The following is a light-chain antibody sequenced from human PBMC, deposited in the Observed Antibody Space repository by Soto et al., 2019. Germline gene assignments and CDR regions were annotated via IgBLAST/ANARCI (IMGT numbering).Light chain of an antibody. CDR3: CSYAGSSTFV. J-gene: IGLJ1*01. V-gene: IGLV2-23*02. CDR1: SSDVGSYNL. CDR2: EVS. Sequence: VLTQPASVTGSPGQVTAISCTGTSSDVGSYNLVSWYQQHPGKAPKLMIYEVSKRPSGVSNRFSGSKSGNTASLTISGLQAEDEADYYCCSYAGSSTFVFGTGTKVTVL.